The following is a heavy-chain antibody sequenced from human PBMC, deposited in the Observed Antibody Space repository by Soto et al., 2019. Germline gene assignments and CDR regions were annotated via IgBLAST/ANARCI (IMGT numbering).Heavy chain of an antibody. CDR1: GGYISSYY. CDR3: ARVGSSIATRPFDY. Sequence: SETLSLTCTVSGGYISSYYWSWIRQPPGKGLEWIGYIYYSGSTYYNPSLKSRVTISVDTSKNQFSLKLSSVTAADTAVYYCARVGSSIATRPFDYWGQGTLVTVSS. D-gene: IGHD6-6*01. J-gene: IGHJ4*02. CDR2: IYYSGST. V-gene: IGHV4-30-4*01.